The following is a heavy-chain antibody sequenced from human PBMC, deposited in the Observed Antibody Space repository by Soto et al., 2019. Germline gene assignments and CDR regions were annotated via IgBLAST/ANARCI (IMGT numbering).Heavy chain of an antibody. Sequence: QVQLQESGPGLVKPSQTLSLTCTVSGGSISSGDYYWSWIRQPPGKGLEWIGYIYYSGSTYYNPSLKRRVTISVYTSKNQCSRKRSSVTAADTAVYYGARGDFLAALHGMDVWGQGTTVTVSS. V-gene: IGHV4-30-4*01. CDR2: IYYSGST. CDR1: GGSISSGDYY. CDR3: ARGDFLAALHGMDV. J-gene: IGHJ6*02. D-gene: IGHD6-6*01.